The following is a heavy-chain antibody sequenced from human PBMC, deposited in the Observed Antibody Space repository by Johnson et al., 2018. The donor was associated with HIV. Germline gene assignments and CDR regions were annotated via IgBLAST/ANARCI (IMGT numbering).Heavy chain of an antibody. CDR1: GFTFSSYA. Sequence: VQLVESGGGVVQPGRSLRLSCSASGFTFSSYAMHWVRQAPGKGLEWVAFISYDGSNKYYADSVKGRFTISRDNSKNTLYLQMNSLRAEDTAVYYCARGGGGSGWYGGAFDIWGQGTMVTVSS. CDR3: ARGGGGSGWYGGAFDI. V-gene: IGHV3-30-3*01. D-gene: IGHD6-19*01. J-gene: IGHJ3*02. CDR2: ISYDGSNK.